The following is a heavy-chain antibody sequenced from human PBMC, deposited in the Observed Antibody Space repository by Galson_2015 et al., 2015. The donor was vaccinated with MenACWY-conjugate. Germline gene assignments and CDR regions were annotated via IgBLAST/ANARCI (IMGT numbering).Heavy chain of an antibody. V-gene: IGHV5-10-1*01. Sequence: QSGAEVKRPGESLMISCKGSGYSFTSYWISWVRQMPGKGLEWMGRIDPSDSYTNYSPSFQGHVTISADKSISTAYLQWSSLKASDTAMYYCARISGSYYLPDYWGQGTLVTVSS. CDR1: GYSFTSYW. D-gene: IGHD1-26*01. J-gene: IGHJ4*02. CDR3: ARISGSYYLPDY. CDR2: IDPSDSYT.